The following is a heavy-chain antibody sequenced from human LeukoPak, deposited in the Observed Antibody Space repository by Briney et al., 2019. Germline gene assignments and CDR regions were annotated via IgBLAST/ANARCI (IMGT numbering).Heavy chain of an antibody. V-gene: IGHV5-51*01. CDR2: IYPGDSNI. CDR1: GYSFTSYW. D-gene: IGHD5-12*01. J-gene: IGHJ6*03. Sequence: GESLKISCKGSGYSFTSYWIGWVRQMPGKGLEWMGIIYPGDSNIRYNPSFQGQVTISADKSISTAYLQWSSLKASDTAMYYCARRTSGYDWGYYYYYMDVWGKGTTVTVSS. CDR3: ARRTSGYDWGYYYYYMDV.